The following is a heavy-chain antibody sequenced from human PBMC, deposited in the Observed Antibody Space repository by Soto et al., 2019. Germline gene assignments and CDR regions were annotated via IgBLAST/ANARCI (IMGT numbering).Heavy chain of an antibody. V-gene: IGHV3-30-3*01. J-gene: IGHJ6*02. CDR2: ISYDGSNK. CDR1: GFTFSSYA. CDR3: ASPFLHMAVRRGYYYYGMDV. D-gene: IGHD6-19*01. Sequence: QVQLVESGGGVVQPGRSLRLSCAASGFTFSSYAMHWVRQAPGKWLEWVAVISYDGSNKYYADSVKGRFTISRDNSKNTLYLQMNSLRAEDTAVYYCASPFLHMAVRRGYYYYGMDVWGQGTTVTVSS.